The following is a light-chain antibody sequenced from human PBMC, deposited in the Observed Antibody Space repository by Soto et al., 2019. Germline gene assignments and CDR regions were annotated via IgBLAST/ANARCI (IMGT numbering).Light chain of an antibody. CDR3: QQIHSTSLT. V-gene: IGKV1-9*01. J-gene: IGKJ4*01. CDR2: AAS. Sequence: IQLTQSPSSLSASVGDRVTVTSRASQGISTFLAWYQQKPGKAPKVLMYAASTLQSGVPSRFSGSGSGTDFTLTISSLQPEESATYYCQQIHSTSLTFGGGTKGEIK. CDR1: QGISTF.